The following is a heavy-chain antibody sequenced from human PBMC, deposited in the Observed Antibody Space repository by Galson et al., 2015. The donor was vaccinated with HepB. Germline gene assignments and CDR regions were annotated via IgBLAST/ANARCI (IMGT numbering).Heavy chain of an antibody. CDR3: ARAALYCRTAGCSIPELGAFDI. J-gene: IGHJ3*02. D-gene: IGHD2-2*01. CDR2: IWSDGSNK. V-gene: IGHV3-33*01. CDR1: GFTFSSYA. Sequence: SLRLSCAASGFTFSSYATHWVRQAPGKGLRWVAVIWSDGSNKYYADSVKGRFTISRDNSRNTLSLQMSSLRADDTAVYYCARAALYCRTAGCSIPELGAFDIWGHGTRVTVSS.